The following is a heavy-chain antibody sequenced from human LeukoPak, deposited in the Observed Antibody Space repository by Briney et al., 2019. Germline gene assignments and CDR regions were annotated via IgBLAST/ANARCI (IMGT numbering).Heavy chain of an antibody. CDR2: INTDGSYT. CDR1: GFTFSNYW. CDR3: VRDLSGPIDY. D-gene: IGHD3-9*01. J-gene: IGHJ4*02. Sequence: GGSLRLSCTASGFTFSNYWMHWVRQAPGKGLVWVSRINTDGSYTSCADSVEGRFTISRDNAKNTLYPQMNSLRAEDTAVYYCVRDLSGPIDYWGQGTLVTVSS. V-gene: IGHV3-74*01.